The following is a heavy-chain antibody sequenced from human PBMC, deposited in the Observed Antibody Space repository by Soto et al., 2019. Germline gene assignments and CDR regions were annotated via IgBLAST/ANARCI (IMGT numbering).Heavy chain of an antibody. Sequence: SCAASGFTFSSYWMSWVRQAPGKGLEWVSAISASAYNTYYADSVTGRFSISRDNSKNTLYLQMNSLRAEDTAVYYCAKEGTPHYYYYYGMDLWGPGTTVTVSS. J-gene: IGHJ6*02. V-gene: IGHV3-23*01. CDR2: ISASAYNT. CDR1: GFTFSSYW. D-gene: IGHD1-1*01. CDR3: AKEGTPHYYYYYGMDL.